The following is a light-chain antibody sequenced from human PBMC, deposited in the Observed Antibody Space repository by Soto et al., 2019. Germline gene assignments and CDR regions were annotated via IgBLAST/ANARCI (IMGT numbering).Light chain of an antibody. V-gene: IGKV1-5*01. J-gene: IGKJ1*01. Sequence: IHLPQSPSTLSASVGDRVTITCRASQTISHWLAWYQQKPGKAPKLLIFDASNLENGVPSRFSGSGSGTEFTLTITGLQPDDFATYYCQQYNTYWTFGQGTKVHIK. CDR3: QQYNTYWT. CDR1: QTISHW. CDR2: DAS.